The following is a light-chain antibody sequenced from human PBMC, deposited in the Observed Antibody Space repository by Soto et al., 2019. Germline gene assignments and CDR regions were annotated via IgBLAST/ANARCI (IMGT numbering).Light chain of an antibody. CDR1: QSVSSS. CDR3: QERSNWPRT. Sequence: EIVLTQPPATLSLSPGERATLSCRASQSVSSSLGWYQQIPGQAPRLLIYDASNRATGIPARFSGRGSATDFALAISSLEPEDFAVYYCQERSNWPRTFGQGTKLEIK. CDR2: DAS. J-gene: IGKJ2*01. V-gene: IGKV3-11*01.